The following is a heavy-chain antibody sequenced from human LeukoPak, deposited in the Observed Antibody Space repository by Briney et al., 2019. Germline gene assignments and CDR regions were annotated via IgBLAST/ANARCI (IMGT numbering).Heavy chain of an antibody. J-gene: IGHJ4*02. CDR2: MNPNSGNT. V-gene: IGHV1-8*01. CDR3: AKQLGYCSDGSCYFPY. Sequence: ASVKVSCKASGFTFTSHDCNWVRQATGQGLEWMGWMNPNSGNTGYAQKFQGRVTMTRDTSITTVYMELSSLTSEDTAVYYCAKQLGYCSDGSCYFPYWGQGTLVTVSS. D-gene: IGHD2-15*01. CDR1: GFTFTSHD.